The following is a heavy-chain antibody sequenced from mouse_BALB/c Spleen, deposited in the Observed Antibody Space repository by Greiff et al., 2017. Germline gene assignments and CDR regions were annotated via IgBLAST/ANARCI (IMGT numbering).Heavy chain of an antibody. Sequence: EVKLVESGGGLVKPGGSLKLSCAASGFTFSSYAMSWVRQTPEKRLEWVATISSGGSYTYYPDSVKGRFTISRDNAKNTLYLQMSSLRSEDTAMYYCAKERNFYFDYWGQGTTLTVSS. V-gene: IGHV5-9-3*01. CDR1: GFTFSSYA. J-gene: IGHJ2*01. CDR3: AKERNFYFDY. CDR2: ISSGGSYT.